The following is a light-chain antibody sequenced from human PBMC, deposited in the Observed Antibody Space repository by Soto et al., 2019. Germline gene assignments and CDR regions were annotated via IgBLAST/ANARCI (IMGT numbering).Light chain of an antibody. Sequence: DIPMTQFPSTLSASVGDRVTITCRASQTTNTWLAWYQQKPGTAPKLLIYDASSLEGGVPSRFSASGSGTEFTLTISSLQPDDLATYYCQQYISYPYTFGQGTNVEIK. CDR3: QQYISYPYT. CDR2: DAS. CDR1: QTTNTW. J-gene: IGKJ2*01. V-gene: IGKV1-5*01.